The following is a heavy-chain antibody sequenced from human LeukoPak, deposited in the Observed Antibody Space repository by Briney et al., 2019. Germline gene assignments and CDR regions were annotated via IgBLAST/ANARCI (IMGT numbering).Heavy chain of an antibody. J-gene: IGHJ4*02. D-gene: IGHD3-3*01. Sequence: GGSLRLSCAASGFTFSSYAMNWVRQAPGRGLEWVSSIDSSSSYIYYADSVKGRFTISRANAKNSLFLQMNSLRAEDTAVYYCARGPHGGFVIIPTEFWGQGTLVTVSS. CDR1: GFTFSSYA. CDR2: IDSSSSYI. V-gene: IGHV3-21*01. CDR3: ARGPHGGFVIIPTEF.